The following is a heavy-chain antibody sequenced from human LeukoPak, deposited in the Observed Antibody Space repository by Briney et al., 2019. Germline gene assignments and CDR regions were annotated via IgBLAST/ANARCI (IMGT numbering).Heavy chain of an antibody. CDR1: GFTFSSYS. CDR2: ISSSSSYI. V-gene: IGHV3-21*04. CDR3: AKSGIVVLPAAWSAFHI. D-gene: IGHD2-2*01. Sequence: PGGSLRLSCAASGFTFSSYSMNWVRQAPGKGLEWVSSISSSSSYIYYADSVKGRFTISRDNSKNTLYLQMNSLRAEDTAVYYCAKSGIVVLPAAWSAFHIWGQGTMVTVSS. J-gene: IGHJ3*02.